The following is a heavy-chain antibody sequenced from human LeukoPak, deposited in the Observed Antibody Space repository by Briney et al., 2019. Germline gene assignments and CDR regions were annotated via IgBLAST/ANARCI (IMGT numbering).Heavy chain of an antibody. CDR3: ARRSGAWYFLDY. CDR1: GFTFSSYA. CDR2: ISYDGNNK. Sequence: PGGSLRLSCAASGFTFSSYAMHWVRQAPAKGLEWVAVISYDGNNKFYADSVTGRFTISRDNSKNTLNLQMNSLRPEDTAVYYCARRSGAWYFLDYWGQGTLVTVSS. J-gene: IGHJ4*02. D-gene: IGHD6-19*01. V-gene: IGHV3-30-3*01.